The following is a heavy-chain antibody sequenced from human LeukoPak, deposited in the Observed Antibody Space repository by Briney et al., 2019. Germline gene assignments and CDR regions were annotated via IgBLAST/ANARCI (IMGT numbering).Heavy chain of an antibody. CDR3: ARYGVDYYYYYMDV. CDR2: ISSSSTI. CDR1: GFTFSSYS. J-gene: IGHJ6*03. V-gene: IGHV3-48*04. Sequence: GGSLRLSCAASGFTFSSYSMNWVRQAPGKGLEWVSYISSSSTIYYADSVKGRFTISRDNAKNSLYLQMNSLRAEDTAVYYCARYGVDYYYYYMDVWGKGTTVTVSS. D-gene: IGHD2-15*01.